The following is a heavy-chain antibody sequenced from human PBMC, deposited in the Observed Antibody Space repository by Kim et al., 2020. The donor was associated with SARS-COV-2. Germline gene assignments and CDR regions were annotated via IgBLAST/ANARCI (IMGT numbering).Heavy chain of an antibody. CDR1: GGSFSGYY. CDR3: ARGLILYYDILTGYYFDY. CDR2: INHSGST. Sequence: SETLSLTCAVYGGSFSGYYWSWIRQPPGKGLEWIGEINHSGSTNYNPSLKSRVTISVDTSKNQFSLKLSSVTAADTAVYYCARGLILYYDILTGYYFDY. V-gene: IGHV4-34*01. D-gene: IGHD3-9*01. J-gene: IGHJ4*01.